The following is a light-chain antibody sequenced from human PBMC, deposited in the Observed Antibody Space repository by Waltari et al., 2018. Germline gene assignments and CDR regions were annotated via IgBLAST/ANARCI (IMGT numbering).Light chain of an antibody. J-gene: IGKJ4*01. Sequence: IVLTQSPATLSLSPGERATLSCRASQDIASFLAWSQQKPGQAPRLLIYDASIRATGVPARFSGSGPGRDFTLTISSLEPEDSAVYYCQQRSSSITFGGGTKVEIK. V-gene: IGKV3D-11*01. CDR3: QQRSSSIT. CDR2: DAS. CDR1: QDIASF.